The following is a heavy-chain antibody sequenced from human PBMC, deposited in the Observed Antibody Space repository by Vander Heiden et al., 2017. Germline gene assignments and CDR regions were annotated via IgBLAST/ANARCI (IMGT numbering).Heavy chain of an antibody. CDR3: TRGWLQWDY. J-gene: IGHJ4*02. CDR1: GFTFSDNA. D-gene: IGHD5-12*01. CDR2: ISSKAYGGTT. Sequence: EVQLVESGGGLVQPGRSLRLSCTTSGFTFSDNAMSWFRQAPGKGLEWVGFISSKAYGGTTEYAASVKGRFTISRDDSKSIAYLQMNSLRTEDTAVYYCTRGWLQWDYWGQGTLVTVSS. V-gene: IGHV3-49*03.